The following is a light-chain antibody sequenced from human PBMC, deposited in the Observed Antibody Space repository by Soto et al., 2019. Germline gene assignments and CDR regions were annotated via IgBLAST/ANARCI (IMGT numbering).Light chain of an antibody. Sequence: EIVLTQSPCTLSLSPGERATLSCRASQSVSSSYLAWYQQKPGQAPRLLIYGASSRATGIPDRLSGSGAGTDFTLTISRLEPEDFAVYYCQQYGSSPKTFGQGTKV. CDR3: QQYGSSPKT. J-gene: IGKJ1*01. V-gene: IGKV3-20*01. CDR2: GAS. CDR1: QSVSSSY.